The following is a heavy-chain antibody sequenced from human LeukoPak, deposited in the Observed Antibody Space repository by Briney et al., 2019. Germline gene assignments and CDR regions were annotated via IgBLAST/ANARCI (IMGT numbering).Heavy chain of an antibody. CDR3: AKMWGYYDSSGYDSYFDY. Sequence: GGSLRLSCAASGFTFSSYAMSWVRQAPGKGLEWVSAISGSGGSTYYADSVKGRFTISIDNSKNTLYLQMNSLRAEDTAVYYCAKMWGYYDSSGYDSYFDYWGQGTLVTVSS. CDR2: ISGSGGST. J-gene: IGHJ4*02. V-gene: IGHV3-23*01. CDR1: GFTFSSYA. D-gene: IGHD3-22*01.